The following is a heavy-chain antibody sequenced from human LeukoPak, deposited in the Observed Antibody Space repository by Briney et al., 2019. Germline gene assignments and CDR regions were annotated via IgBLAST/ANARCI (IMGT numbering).Heavy chain of an antibody. J-gene: IGHJ4*02. CDR3: VSFYETY. D-gene: IGHD2/OR15-2a*01. Sequence: GGSLRLSCAASGNYWVHWVRQVPGKGLVWVSHINSDGSWTSYADSVKGRFTISKDNAKNTVYLQMNSLRAEDTAVYYCVSFYETYWGRGTLVTVSS. CDR2: INSDGSWT. CDR1: GNYW. V-gene: IGHV3-74*01.